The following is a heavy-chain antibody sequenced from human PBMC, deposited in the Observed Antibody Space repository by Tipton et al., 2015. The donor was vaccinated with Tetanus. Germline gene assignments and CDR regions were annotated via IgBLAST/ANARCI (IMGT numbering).Heavy chain of an antibody. D-gene: IGHD3-16*01. CDR1: GFTFGSYP. V-gene: IGHV3-23*01. Sequence: SLRLSCAASGFTFGSYPMAWVRQAPGKGLEWVSSLSGSGDSTYYVDSVRGRFTISRDNSKNTLYLQMNSLRAEDSAVYYCARRQVEGGAHFDHWGQGTLVTVSS. CDR3: ARRQVEGGAHFDH. J-gene: IGHJ4*02. CDR2: LSGSGDST.